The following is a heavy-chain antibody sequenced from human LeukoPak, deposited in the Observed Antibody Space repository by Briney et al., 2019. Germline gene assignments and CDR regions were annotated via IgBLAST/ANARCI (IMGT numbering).Heavy chain of an antibody. Sequence: GGSLRLSCEASGFTFSAYAMTWVRQAPGKGLEWVAVIWFDGSNKYYADSVKGRFTISRDNSKNTLYLQMNSLRAEDTAVYYCARDRDWGCSYCSYWGQGTLVTVSS. CDR3: ARDRDWGCSYCSY. CDR1: GFTFSAYA. CDR2: IWFDGSNK. J-gene: IGHJ4*02. V-gene: IGHV3-33*07. D-gene: IGHD7-27*01.